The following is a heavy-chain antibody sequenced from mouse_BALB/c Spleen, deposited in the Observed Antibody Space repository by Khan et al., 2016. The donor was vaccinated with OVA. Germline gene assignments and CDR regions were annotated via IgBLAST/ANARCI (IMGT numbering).Heavy chain of an antibody. D-gene: IGHD1-1*01. Sequence: EVQLQESGPGLVKPSQSLSLTCTVTGYSIASDYAWNWIRQFPGNKLEWMGFISYSGNTNYNPSLISRISITRDTSKNQFFLQLNSVTSEDTATYYCARVYGGDFDYWGQGTTLTVSS. J-gene: IGHJ2*01. CDR1: GYSIASDYA. CDR2: ISYSGNT. V-gene: IGHV3-2*02. CDR3: ARVYGGDFDY.